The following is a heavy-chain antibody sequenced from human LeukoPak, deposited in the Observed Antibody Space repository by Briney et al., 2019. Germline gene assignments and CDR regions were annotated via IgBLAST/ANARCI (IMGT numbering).Heavy chain of an antibody. CDR2: ISSSGSTI. J-gene: IGHJ6*04. CDR3: AELGITMIGGV. Sequence: GGSLRLSCAATGFTFRSYGMHWVRQAPGKGLEWVSYISSSGSTIYYADSVKGRFTISRDNAKNSLYLQMNSLRAEDTAVYYCAELGITMIGGVWGKGTTVTISS. CDR1: GFTFRSYG. D-gene: IGHD3-10*02. V-gene: IGHV3-48*03.